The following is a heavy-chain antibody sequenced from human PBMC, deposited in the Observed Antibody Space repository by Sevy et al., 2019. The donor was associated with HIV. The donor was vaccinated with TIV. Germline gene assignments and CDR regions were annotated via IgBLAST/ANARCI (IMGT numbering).Heavy chain of an antibody. J-gene: IGHJ4*02. CDR2: IKQDGSEK. V-gene: IGHV3-7*01. CDR1: GFTFSSYW. D-gene: IGHD3-10*01. CDR3: ARLHYYGSGLPFDH. Sequence: GGSLRLSCAASGFTFSSYWMSWVRQAPGKGLEWVANIKQDGSEKYYVDSVKGRLTISRDNARNSLYLQMNSLRAEDTAVYYCARLHYYGSGLPFDHWGQGTLVTVSS.